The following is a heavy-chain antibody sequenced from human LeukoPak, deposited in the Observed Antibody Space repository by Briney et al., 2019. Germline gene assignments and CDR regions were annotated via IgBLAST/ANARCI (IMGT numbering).Heavy chain of an antibody. D-gene: IGHD3-16*01. V-gene: IGHV3-48*04. Sequence: GGSLRLSCAASGFTFSTYTMNWVRQAPGKGLEWVSYISTSSTTIFYADSVKGRFTISRDDAKNSLYPQMNSLTVEDTAVYYCTRGGAKWGQGTLVTVSS. CDR1: GFTFSTYT. CDR3: TRGGAK. CDR2: ISTSSTTI. J-gene: IGHJ4*02.